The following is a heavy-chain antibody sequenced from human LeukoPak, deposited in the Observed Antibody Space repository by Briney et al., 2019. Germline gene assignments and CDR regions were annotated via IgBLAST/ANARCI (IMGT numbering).Heavy chain of an antibody. D-gene: IGHD3-22*01. J-gene: IGHJ4*02. Sequence: GGSLRLSCADSGFTFSAYWMHWVRQVPGKGLEWVSRINNDGSSTTYADSVKGRFTISRDNAKNTLFLQMNSLRAEDTAVYYCVRDLELVYYDTSAYEYWGRGNLVTVSS. CDR1: GFTFSAYW. V-gene: IGHV3-74*01. CDR3: VRDLELVYYDTSAYEY. CDR2: INNDGSST.